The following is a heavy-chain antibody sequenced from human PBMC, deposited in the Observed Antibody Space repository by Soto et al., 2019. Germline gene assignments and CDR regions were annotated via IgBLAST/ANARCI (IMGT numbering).Heavy chain of an antibody. CDR1: GGSISSYY. CDR3: ASNTPSYDFWSGYLVY. D-gene: IGHD3-3*01. CDR2: IYYSGST. V-gene: IGHV4-59*01. J-gene: IGHJ4*02. Sequence: KASETLSLTCTVSGGSISSYYWSWIRQPPGKGLEWIGYIYYSGSTNYNPSLKSRVTISVDTSKNQFSLKLSSVTAADTAVYYCASNTPSYDFWSGYLVYWGQGTLVTVSS.